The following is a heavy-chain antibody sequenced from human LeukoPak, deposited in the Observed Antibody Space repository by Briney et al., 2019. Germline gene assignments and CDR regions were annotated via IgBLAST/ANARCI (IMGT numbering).Heavy chain of an antibody. CDR2: LYFRGNT. D-gene: IGHD2/OR15-2a*01. Sequence: TSSETLSLTCTVSGGSISSYYWSWIRQPPGKGLEWLGSLYFRGNTYYNPSLKSRVSISVDTSKNQFSLRLNSVTAADTAVYFCARQSSPFYFVDYWGQGIPVTVSS. CDR1: GGSISSYY. J-gene: IGHJ4*02. V-gene: IGHV4-59*08. CDR3: ARQSSPFYFVDY.